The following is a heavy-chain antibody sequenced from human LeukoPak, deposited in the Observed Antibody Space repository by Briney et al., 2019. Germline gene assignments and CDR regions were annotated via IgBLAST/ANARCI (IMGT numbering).Heavy chain of an antibody. D-gene: IGHD6-6*01. V-gene: IGHV4-39*07. CDR1: GGSISSSSYY. J-gene: IGHJ4*02. CDR3: ARAASIAADY. Sequence: SETLSLTCTVSGGSISSSSYYWGWVRQPPGKGLEWIGSIYYSGSTYYNPSLKSRVTISVDTSKNQFSLKLSPVTAADTAVYYCARAASIAADYWGQGTLVTVSS. CDR2: IYYSGST.